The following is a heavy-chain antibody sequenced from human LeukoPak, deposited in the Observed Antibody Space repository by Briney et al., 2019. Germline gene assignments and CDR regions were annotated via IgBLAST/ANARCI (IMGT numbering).Heavy chain of an antibody. CDR2: IKQDGSEK. V-gene: IGHV3-7*01. J-gene: IGHJ4*02. CDR3: ARSGNYDISTGSRPWYYFDY. Sequence: PGGSLRLSCAASGFTFSSYWMSWVRQAPGKGLEWVANIKQDGSEKYYVDSVKGRFTISRDNAKNSLYLQMNSLRAEDTAVYYCARSGNYDISTGSRPWYYFDYWGRGTLVTVSS. D-gene: IGHD3-9*01. CDR1: GFTFSSYW.